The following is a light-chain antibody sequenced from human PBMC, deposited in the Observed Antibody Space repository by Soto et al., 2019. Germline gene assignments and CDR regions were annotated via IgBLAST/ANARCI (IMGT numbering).Light chain of an antibody. J-gene: IGKJ1*01. CDR1: QSVGGSY. CDR2: VAS. CDR3: QHYGSSPWT. V-gene: IGKV3-20*01. Sequence: EIVLTQSPGTLSLSPGERATLSCRASQSVGGSYLAWFQQKPGQAPRLLIYVASTRATGVPDRFSGSGSATDFSLTINRLGPEDFAVYYCQHYGSSPWTFGQGTKVEIK.